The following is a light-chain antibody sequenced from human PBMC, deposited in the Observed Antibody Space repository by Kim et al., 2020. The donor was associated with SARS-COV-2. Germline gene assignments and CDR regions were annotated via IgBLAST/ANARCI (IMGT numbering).Light chain of an antibody. Sequence: DIVMTQSPLSLPVTPGEPASISCRSSQSLLHSDGYNYLDWYLQKPGQSPQLLIYLGSDRASGVPDRFSGSGSGTEFTLKISRVEAEDVGLYYCMQALQAPLTFGVGTKVDIK. V-gene: IGKV2-28*01. J-gene: IGKJ4*01. CDR3: MQALQAPLT. CDR1: QSLLHSDGYNY. CDR2: LGS.